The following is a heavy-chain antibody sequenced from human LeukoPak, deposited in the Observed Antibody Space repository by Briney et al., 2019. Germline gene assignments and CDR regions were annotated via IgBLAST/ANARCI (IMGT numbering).Heavy chain of an antibody. CDR2: IFTIFGTA. V-gene: IGHV1-69*06. CDR3: ARESRGSSGALDY. J-gene: IGHJ4*02. Sequence: SVKVSCQVSGGTSSRYAISWVRQAPGQGLDWMGGIFTIFGTAKNAQKFQGRATITADKSTSTAYMELSILMTEDTAVYYCARESRGSSGALDYWGQGTLVTVSS. CDR1: GGTSSRYA. D-gene: IGHD6-25*01.